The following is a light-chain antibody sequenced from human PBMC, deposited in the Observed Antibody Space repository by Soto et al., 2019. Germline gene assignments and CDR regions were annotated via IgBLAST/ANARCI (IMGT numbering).Light chain of an antibody. J-gene: IGKJ1*01. CDR2: VAS. Sequence: EIVLTQSPGTLSLSPGERATLSCRASQSVSSSYLAWFQQKSGQAPRLLIYVASSRATGIPDRFSGSGSGTDFTLTISRLEPEDFAGYYCQQYGSYPVTFGRGTKVEIK. CDR1: QSVSSSY. V-gene: IGKV3-20*01. CDR3: QQYGSYPVT.